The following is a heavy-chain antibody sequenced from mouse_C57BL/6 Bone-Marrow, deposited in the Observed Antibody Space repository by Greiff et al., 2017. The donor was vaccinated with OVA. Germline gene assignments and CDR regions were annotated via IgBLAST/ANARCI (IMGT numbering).Heavy chain of an antibody. CDR2: IYPGSGST. V-gene: IGHV1-55*01. CDR1: GYTFTSYW. J-gene: IGHJ2*01. CDR3: ARFYYSGSSLYYFDY. D-gene: IGHD1-1*01. Sequence: QVQLQQPGAELVKPGASVKMSCKASGYTFTSYWITWVKQRPGQGLEWIGDIYPGSGSTNYNEKFKSKATLTVDTSSSTSYMQLSSLTSEDSAVYYCARFYYSGSSLYYFDYWGQGTTLTVSS.